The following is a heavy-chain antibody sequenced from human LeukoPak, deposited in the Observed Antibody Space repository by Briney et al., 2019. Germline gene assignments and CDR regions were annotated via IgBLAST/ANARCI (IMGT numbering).Heavy chain of an antibody. D-gene: IGHD2-15*01. CDR3: ARAQQQGHIVVVVAAPYGDYYDY. V-gene: IGHV4-34*01. Sequence: SETLSLTCAVYGGSFSGYYRSWIRQPPGKGLEWIGEINHSGSTNYNPSLKSRVTISVDTSKNQFSLKLSSVTAADTAVYYCARAQQQGHIVVVVAAPYGDYYDYWGQGTLVTVSS. J-gene: IGHJ4*02. CDR1: GGSFSGYY. CDR2: INHSGST.